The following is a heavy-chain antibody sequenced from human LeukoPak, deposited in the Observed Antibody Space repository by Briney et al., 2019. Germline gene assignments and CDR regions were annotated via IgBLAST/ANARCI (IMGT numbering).Heavy chain of an antibody. CDR3: ARGYYYDSSGHYGGPYFDY. CDR1: GGSIRGYY. D-gene: IGHD3-22*01. V-gene: IGHV4-59*01. Sequence: SETLSLTCNVSGGSIRGYYWSWIRQPPGKGLEWIGYIYSSGSTNYNPSLKSRVTMSVDTSKNQFSLKVSSVTAADTAVYYCARGYYYDSSGHYGGPYFDYWGQGTLVTVSS. J-gene: IGHJ4*02. CDR2: IYSSGST.